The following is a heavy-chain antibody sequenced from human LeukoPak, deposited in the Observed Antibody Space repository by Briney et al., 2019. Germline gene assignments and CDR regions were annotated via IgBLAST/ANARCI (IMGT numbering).Heavy chain of an antibody. CDR2: MNPNSGNT. CDR3: ARMCSSSWTQYAFDI. CDR1: GYTFTSYD. V-gene: IGHV1-8*01. D-gene: IGHD6-13*01. J-gene: IGHJ3*02. Sequence: GASVKVSCKASGYTFTSYDINWVRQSTGQGLEWMGWMNPNSGNTGYAQKFQGRVTMTRNTSISTAYMELSSLRSEDTAVYYCARMCSSSWTQYAFDIWGQGTMVTVSS.